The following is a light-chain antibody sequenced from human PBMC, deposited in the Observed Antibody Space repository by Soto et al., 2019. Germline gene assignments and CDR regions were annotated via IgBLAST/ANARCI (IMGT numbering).Light chain of an antibody. J-gene: IGKJ5*01. CDR1: QSVINY. CDR2: DTS. Sequence: EIVLTQSPATLSLSPGDRATLSCRASQSVINYLAWYQQKPGQAPRLLXYDTSNRATGIPARFSGSGSGTDFTLIISSLEPEDFAVYYCQQYNNWPPITFGQGTRLEIK. V-gene: IGKV3-11*01. CDR3: QQYNNWPPIT.